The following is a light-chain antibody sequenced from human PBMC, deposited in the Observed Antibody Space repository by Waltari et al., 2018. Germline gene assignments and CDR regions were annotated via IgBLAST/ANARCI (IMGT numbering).Light chain of an antibody. CDR3: QHYESLPVT. CDR1: QSISKY. Sequence: EIVLTQSPGPLSLSPGERATLPCRASQSISKYLAWYQQKPGQAPRLLIYHATSRAAGIPDRFSGSGSGTDFSLTISRLEPEDFAVYYCQHYESLPVTFGQGTKVEIK. V-gene: IGKV3-20*01. CDR2: HAT. J-gene: IGKJ1*01.